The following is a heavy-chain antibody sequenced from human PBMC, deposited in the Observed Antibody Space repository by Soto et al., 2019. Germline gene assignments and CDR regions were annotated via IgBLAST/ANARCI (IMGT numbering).Heavy chain of an antibody. CDR3: ARDPGYCSSTSCYPSYYGMDV. J-gene: IGHJ6*02. V-gene: IGHV4-31*03. D-gene: IGHD2-2*01. CDR1: GGSISSGGYY. Sequence: QVQLQESGPGLVKPSQTLSLTCTVSGGSISSGGYYWSWIRQHPGKGLEWIGYIYYSGRTYYNPSLKSRVTISVDTSKNQFSLKLSSVTAADTAVYYCARDPGYCSSTSCYPSYYGMDVWGQGTTVTVSS. CDR2: IYYSGRT.